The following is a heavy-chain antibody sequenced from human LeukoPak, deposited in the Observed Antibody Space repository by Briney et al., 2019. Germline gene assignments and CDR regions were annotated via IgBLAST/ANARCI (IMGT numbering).Heavy chain of an antibody. CDR2: INPNSGGT. V-gene: IGHV1-2*02. J-gene: IGHJ6*03. D-gene: IGHD3-10*01. Sequence: GASVKVSCKASGYTFTGYYMHWVRQAPGQGLERMGWINPNSGGTNYAQKFQGRVTMTRDTSISTAYMELSSLRSEDTAVYYCARARFGESRYYYYYMDVWGKGTTVTISS. CDR3: ARARFGESRYYYYYMDV. CDR1: GYTFTGYY.